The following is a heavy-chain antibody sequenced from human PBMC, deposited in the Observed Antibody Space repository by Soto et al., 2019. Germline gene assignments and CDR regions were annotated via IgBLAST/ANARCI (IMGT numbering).Heavy chain of an antibody. J-gene: IGHJ5*02. D-gene: IGHD5-12*01. CDR1: VYSFTTYW. CDR3: GRVRVDKAEGWFDP. Sequence: PGESLKISCKGSVYSFTTYWITWVRQVPGKGLEWMGRIDPSDSYANYSPSFQGHVTMSADKSISTAYLQWGSLKASDTAMYYCGRVRVDKAEGWFDPWGQGTLVTVPQ. V-gene: IGHV5-10-1*01. CDR2: IDPSDSYA.